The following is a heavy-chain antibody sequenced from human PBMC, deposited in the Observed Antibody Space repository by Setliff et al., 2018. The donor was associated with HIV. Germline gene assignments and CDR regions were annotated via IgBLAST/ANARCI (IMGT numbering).Heavy chain of an antibody. Sequence: GASVKVSCKASGYTFTGYFVHWVRQAPGQGLEWMGRINPNTDDTKYAEKLQGRVTMTRETSISTAYMELSRLRSDDTVVYYCARLRYTTMGGLDYWGQGSLVTVSS. CDR2: INPNTDDT. D-gene: IGHD5-18*01. V-gene: IGHV1-2*05. CDR3: ARLRYTTMGGLDY. CDR1: GYTFTGYF. J-gene: IGHJ4*02.